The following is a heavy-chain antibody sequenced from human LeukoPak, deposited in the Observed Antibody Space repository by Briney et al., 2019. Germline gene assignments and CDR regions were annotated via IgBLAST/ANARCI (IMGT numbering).Heavy chain of an antibody. Sequence: SETLSLTCTVSGGSISSGDYYWSWIRQPPGKGLEWIGFVYHTGSFHYNPSLKSRVTISVDTSKNQFSLNLRSVTAADTAVYYCARAHDYSTPNRFDPWGQGTLVTVSS. D-gene: IGHD4-11*01. V-gene: IGHV4-30-4*01. CDR3: ARAHDYSTPNRFDP. J-gene: IGHJ5*02. CDR2: VYHTGSF. CDR1: GGSISSGDYY.